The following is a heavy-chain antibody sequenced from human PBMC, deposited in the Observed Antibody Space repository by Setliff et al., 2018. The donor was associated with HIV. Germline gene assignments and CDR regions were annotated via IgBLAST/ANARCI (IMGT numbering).Heavy chain of an antibody. CDR2: INPNSGGT. Sequence: ASVKVSCKASGYSFTGYYLHWVRRAPGQGLEWMGWINPNSGGTNYAQKFRGRVTMTRDTSINTAHMYLSSLRSDGTAIYFCARGTDFWSGSSNFDYWGQGTLVTAPQ. J-gene: IGHJ4*02. D-gene: IGHD3-3*01. CDR3: ARGTDFWSGSSNFDY. V-gene: IGHV1-2*02. CDR1: GYSFTGYY.